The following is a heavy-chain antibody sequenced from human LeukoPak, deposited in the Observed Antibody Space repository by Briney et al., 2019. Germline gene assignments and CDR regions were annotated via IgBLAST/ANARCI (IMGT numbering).Heavy chain of an antibody. J-gene: IGHJ4*02. D-gene: IGHD3-3*01. CDR3: ARVGRAFGVLN. V-gene: IGHV4-59*01. CDR2: IYYSGST. Sequence: PSETLSLTCTVSGGSISSYYWSWIRQPPGKGLEWIGYIYYSGSTNYNPSLKSRVTISVDTSKNQFSLKLSSVTAADTAVYYCARVGRAFGVLNWGQGTLVTVSS. CDR1: GGSISSYY.